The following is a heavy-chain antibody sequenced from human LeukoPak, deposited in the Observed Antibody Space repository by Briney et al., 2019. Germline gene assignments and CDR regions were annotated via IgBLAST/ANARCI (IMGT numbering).Heavy chain of an antibody. Sequence: GGSLRLSCAASGFTFSGYWMHWVRQAPGKGLEWVAVIWYDGSNKYYADSVQGRFTISRDNSKNTLYLQMNSLRVEDTAVYFCATDEFGDYYFGYWGQGTLVTVSS. CDR2: IWYDGSNK. CDR1: GFTFSGYW. J-gene: IGHJ4*02. V-gene: IGHV3-33*08. CDR3: ATDEFGDYYFGY. D-gene: IGHD4-17*01.